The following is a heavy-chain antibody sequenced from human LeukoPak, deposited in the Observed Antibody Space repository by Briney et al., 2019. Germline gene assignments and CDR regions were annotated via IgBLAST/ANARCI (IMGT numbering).Heavy chain of an antibody. D-gene: IGHD2-2*01. V-gene: IGHV4-39*01. Sequence: SETLSLTCTVSGGSISSSSYYWGWIRQPPGKGLEWIGSIYYSESTHYNPSLKSRVTRSVDTSKNQFSLRLSSVTAADTAVYYCARQTIVVVEVGWFDPWGQGTLVTVSS. CDR1: GGSISSSSYY. J-gene: IGHJ5*02. CDR2: IYYSEST. CDR3: ARQTIVVVEVGWFDP.